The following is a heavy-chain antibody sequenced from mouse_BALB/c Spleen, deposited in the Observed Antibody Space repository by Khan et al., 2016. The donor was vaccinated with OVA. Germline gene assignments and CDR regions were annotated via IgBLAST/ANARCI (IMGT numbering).Heavy chain of an antibody. V-gene: IGHV3-2*02. CDR1: GYSITSDYA. J-gene: IGHJ2*01. Sequence: EVQLQESGPGLVKPSQSLSLTCTVTGYSITSDYAWNWIRQFPGNKLEWMGYISYSGSTSYNPSLKSRISITQDTSKNQFFLQLNSVTTEDTATXYCARSIMANWGQGTTLTVSS. CDR3: ARSIMAN. CDR2: ISYSGST.